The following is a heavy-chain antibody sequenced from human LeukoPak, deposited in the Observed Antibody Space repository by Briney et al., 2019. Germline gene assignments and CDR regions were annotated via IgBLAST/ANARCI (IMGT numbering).Heavy chain of an antibody. CDR2: IIPIFGTA. D-gene: IGHD2-15*01. V-gene: IGHV1-69*06. J-gene: IGHJ5*02. CDR3: ASSYCSGGSCYSSWFDP. CDR1: GGTFSSYA. Sequence: ASVKVSCKASGGTFSSYAISWVRQAPGQGLEWMAGIIPIFGTANYAQKFQGRVTITADKSTSTAYMELSSLRSEDTAVYYCASSYCSGGSCYSSWFDPWGQGTLVTVSS.